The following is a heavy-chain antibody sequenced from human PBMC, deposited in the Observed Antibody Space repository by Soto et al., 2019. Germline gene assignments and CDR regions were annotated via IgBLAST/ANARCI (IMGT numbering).Heavy chain of an antibody. V-gene: IGHV1-3*01. CDR1: GYTFTNYA. CDR2: INAGNGNT. Sequence: ASVKVSCKASGYTFTNYAMHWVRQAAGQKLEWMGWINAGNGNTKYSETFQGRVTITRDTSANTAYMELSSLRSEDTAVYYCARVYCSTTTCYGYYATDVWGQGTTVTVSS. CDR3: ARVYCSTTTCYGYYATDV. J-gene: IGHJ6*02. D-gene: IGHD2-2*01.